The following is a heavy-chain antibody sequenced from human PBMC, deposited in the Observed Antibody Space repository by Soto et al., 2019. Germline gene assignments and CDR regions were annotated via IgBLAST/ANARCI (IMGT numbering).Heavy chain of an antibody. D-gene: IGHD3-3*01. J-gene: IGHJ5*02. CDR1: GGSISSVGYY. V-gene: IGHV4-31*03. CDR2: IYYSGST. Sequence: LSLTCTVSGGSISSVGYYWSWIRQHPGKGLEWIGYIYYSGSTYYNPSLKSRVTISVDTSKNQFSLKLSSVTAADTAVYYCASAIYDFWSWYHSNGALNWFDPWGQGNLVTVS. CDR3: ASAIYDFWSWYHSNGALNWFDP.